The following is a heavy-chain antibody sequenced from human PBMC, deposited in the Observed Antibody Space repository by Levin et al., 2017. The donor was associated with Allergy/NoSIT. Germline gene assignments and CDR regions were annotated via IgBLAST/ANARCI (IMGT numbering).Heavy chain of an antibody. CDR1: GFTFSSYG. CDR2: ISYDGSNK. V-gene: IGHV3-30*18. Sequence: LSLTCAASGFTFSSYGMHWVRQAPGKGLEWVAVISYDGSNKYYADSVKGRFTISRDNSKNTLYLQMNSLRAEDTAVYYCAKSPEYGAYFDYWGQGTLVTVSS. J-gene: IGHJ4*02. D-gene: IGHD4/OR15-4a*01. CDR3: AKSPEYGAYFDY.